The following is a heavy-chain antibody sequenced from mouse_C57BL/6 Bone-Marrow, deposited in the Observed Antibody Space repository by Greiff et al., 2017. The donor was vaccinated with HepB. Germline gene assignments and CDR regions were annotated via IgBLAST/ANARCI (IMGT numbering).Heavy chain of an antibody. J-gene: IGHJ2*01. D-gene: IGHD6-1*01. V-gene: IGHV5-6*01. CDR3: ARHPLYY. Sequence: EVKLQESGGDLVKPGGSLKLSCAASGFTFSSYGMSWVRQTPDKRLEWVATISSGGSYTYYPDSVKGRFTISRDNAKNTLYLQMSSLKSEDTAMYYCARHPLYYWGQGTTLTVSS. CDR1: GFTFSSYG. CDR2: ISSGGSYT.